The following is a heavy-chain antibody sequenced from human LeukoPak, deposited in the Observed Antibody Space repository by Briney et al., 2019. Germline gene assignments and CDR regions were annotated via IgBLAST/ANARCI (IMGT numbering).Heavy chain of an antibody. CDR1: GFTFSSSA. Sequence: GGSLRLSCAASGFTFSSSAMHWVRQAPGKGLECVSAIGNDGGSTYYANSVKGRFTISRDNSKNTLYLQMGSLRAEDMAVYYCARLSDGGYDYWGQGTLVTVSS. CDR2: IGNDGGST. D-gene: IGHD5-12*01. CDR3: ARLSDGGYDY. J-gene: IGHJ4*02. V-gene: IGHV3-64*01.